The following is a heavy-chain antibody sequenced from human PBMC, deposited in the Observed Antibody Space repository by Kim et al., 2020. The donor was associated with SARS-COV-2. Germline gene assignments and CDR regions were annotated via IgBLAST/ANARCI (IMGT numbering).Heavy chain of an antibody. CDR2: NI. CDR3: ATERPPNDH. Sequence: NIEYSDSVKGRFTSSRDNSKNTLDLQMNGLRTEDSGLYYCATERPPNDHWGQGTLVTVSS. V-gene: IGHV3-30*02. J-gene: IGHJ4*02. D-gene: IGHD6-25*01.